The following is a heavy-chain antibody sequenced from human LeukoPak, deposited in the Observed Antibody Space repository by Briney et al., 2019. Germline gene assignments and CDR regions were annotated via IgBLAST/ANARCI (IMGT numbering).Heavy chain of an antibody. V-gene: IGHV1-2*02. CDR1: GYTFTGYY. CDR3: ARGEKVGATTISFSYWFDP. Sequence: ASVKVSCKASGYTFTGYYMHWVRQAPGQGLEWMGWINPNSGGTNYAQKFQGRVTMTRDTSISTAYMELSRLRSDDTAVYYCARGEKVGATTISFSYWFDPWGQGTLVTVSS. J-gene: IGHJ5*02. CDR2: INPNSGGT. D-gene: IGHD1-26*01.